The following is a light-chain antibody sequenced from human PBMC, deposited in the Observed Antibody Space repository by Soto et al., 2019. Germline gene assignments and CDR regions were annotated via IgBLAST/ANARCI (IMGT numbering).Light chain of an antibody. J-gene: IGKJ4*01. CDR1: QSVSSY. CDR2: DAS. V-gene: IGKV3-11*01. CDR3: QXXSNWPLT. Sequence: EIVLTQSPATLSLSPGERATLSCRASQSVSSYLAWYQQKPGQAPRLLIYDASNRANGIPARFSGSGSGTDFTLTISSLEPXXXXVXYXQXXSNWPLTFGGGTKVEIK.